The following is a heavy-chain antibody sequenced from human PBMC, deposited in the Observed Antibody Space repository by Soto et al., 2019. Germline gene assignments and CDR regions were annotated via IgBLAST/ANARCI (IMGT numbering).Heavy chain of an antibody. CDR1: GYTFTSYY. D-gene: IGHD6-13*01. CDR2: INPSGGRT. Sequence: ASVKVSCKASGYTFTSYYMHWVRQGPGQGREWMGIINPSGGRTSYAQKFQGRVTMTSETSTSTVYMELSSLRSEDTAVYYCGRVPGIAAAGRGGMDVWGQGTTVTVS. J-gene: IGHJ6*02. CDR3: GRVPGIAAAGRGGMDV. V-gene: IGHV1-46*01.